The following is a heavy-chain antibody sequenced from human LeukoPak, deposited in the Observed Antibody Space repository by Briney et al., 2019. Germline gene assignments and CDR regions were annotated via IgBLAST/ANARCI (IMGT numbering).Heavy chain of an antibody. Sequence: ETLSLTCFLSGGSISRYHWSWVRQAPGKGLEWVSAISGSGGSTYYADSVKGRFTISRDNSKNTLYLQMNSLRAEDTAVYYCAKDRVTGTNDYWGQGTLVTVSS. CDR1: GGSISRYH. CDR2: ISGSGGST. D-gene: IGHD1/OR15-1a*01. CDR3: AKDRVTGTNDY. V-gene: IGHV3-23*01. J-gene: IGHJ4*02.